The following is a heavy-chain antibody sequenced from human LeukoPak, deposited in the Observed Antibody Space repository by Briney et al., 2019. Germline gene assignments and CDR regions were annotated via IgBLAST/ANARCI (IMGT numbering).Heavy chain of an antibody. J-gene: IGHJ4*02. CDR2: ISGSGGST. V-gene: IGHV3-23*01. Sequence: GGSLRLSCAASGSTFSSYAMSWVRQAPGKGLEWVSAISGSGGSTYYADSVKGRFTISRDNSKNTLYLQMNSLRAEDTAVYYCAKAVRITMVRGVLSWGQGTLVTVSS. CDR3: AKAVRITMVRGVLS. CDR1: GSTFSSYA. D-gene: IGHD3-10*01.